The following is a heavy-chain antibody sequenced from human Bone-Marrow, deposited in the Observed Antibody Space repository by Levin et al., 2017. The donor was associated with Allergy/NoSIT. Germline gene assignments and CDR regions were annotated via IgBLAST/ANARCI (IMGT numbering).Heavy chain of an antibody. CDR3: ARDCPTTVVNGGGWGVDV. Sequence: GESLKISCKASGYTFTSYGISWVRQAPGQGLEWMGWISAYNGNTNYAQKLQGRVTMTTDTSTSTAYMELRSLRSDDTAVYYCARDCPTTVVNGGGWGVDVWGQGTTVTVSS. D-gene: IGHD4-23*01. J-gene: IGHJ6*02. V-gene: IGHV1-18*01. CDR1: GYTFTSYG. CDR2: ISAYNGNT.